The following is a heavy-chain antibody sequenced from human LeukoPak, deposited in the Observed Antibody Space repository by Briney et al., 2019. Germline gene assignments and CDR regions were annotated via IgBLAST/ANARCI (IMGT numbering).Heavy chain of an antibody. D-gene: IGHD5-24*01. CDR1: GGTFSSYA. J-gene: IGHJ4*02. CDR2: IIPILGIA. CDR3: ARAARVEMATILDY. Sequence: ASVKVSCKASGGTFSSYAISWVRQAPGQGLEWMGRIIPILGIANYAQKFQGRVTITADKSTSTAYMELSSPRSEDTAVYYCARAARVEMATILDYWGQGTLVTVSS. V-gene: IGHV1-69*04.